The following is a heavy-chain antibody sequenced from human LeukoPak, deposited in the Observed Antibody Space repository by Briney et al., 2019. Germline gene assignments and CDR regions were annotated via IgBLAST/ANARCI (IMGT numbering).Heavy chain of an antibody. V-gene: IGHV1-69*05. Sequence: ASVKVSCKASGGTFSSYAISWVRQAPGQGLEWMGGIIPIFGTANYAQKFQGRVTITTDESTSTAYMELSSLRSEDTAVYYCARSIAAAGHYYYYYMDVWGKGTTVTVSS. J-gene: IGHJ6*03. CDR3: ARSIAAAGHYYYYYMDV. D-gene: IGHD6-13*01. CDR1: GGTFSSYA. CDR2: IIPIFGTA.